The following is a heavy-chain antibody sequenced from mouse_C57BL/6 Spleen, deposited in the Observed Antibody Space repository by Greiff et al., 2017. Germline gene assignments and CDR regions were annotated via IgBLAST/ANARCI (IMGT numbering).Heavy chain of an antibody. CDR1: GYTFTSYW. CDR2: IDPSDSET. J-gene: IGHJ3*01. CDR3: ARSRNSNYWFAY. Sequence: QVQLQQPGAELVRPGSSVKLSCKASGYTFTSYWMHWVKQRPIQGLEWIGNIDPSDSETHYNQKFKDKATLTVDKSSSTAYMQLSSLTSEASAVYYCARSRNSNYWFAYWGQGTLVTVSA. V-gene: IGHV1-52*01. D-gene: IGHD2-5*01.